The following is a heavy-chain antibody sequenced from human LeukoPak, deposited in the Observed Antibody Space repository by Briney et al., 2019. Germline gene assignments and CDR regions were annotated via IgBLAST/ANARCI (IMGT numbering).Heavy chain of an antibody. J-gene: IGHJ5*01. CDR1: GGSMSSYY. CDR2: IYYSGST. Sequence: PSETLSLTCTVSGGSMSSYYWSWIRQPPGKGLEWIAYIYYSGSTNYSPSLKSRLTISVDTPKNQFSLKLSSVTAADTAVYYCARAAVAGIWFDSWGQGTLVTVSS. V-gene: IGHV4-59*01. D-gene: IGHD6-19*01. CDR3: ARAAVAGIWFDS.